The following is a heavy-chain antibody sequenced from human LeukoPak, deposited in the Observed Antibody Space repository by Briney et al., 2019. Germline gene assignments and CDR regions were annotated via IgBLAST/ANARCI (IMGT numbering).Heavy chain of an antibody. D-gene: IGHD5-12*01. V-gene: IGHV3-30*04. CDR1: GFTFSNYA. J-gene: IGHJ4*02. CDR3: ARGGGYSGYLDFDY. Sequence: QPGGSLRLSCAASGFTFSNYAMHWVRQAPGTGLEWVALISYDGSNRHYVDSVKGRFTISRDNSKNTLYLQINRLRAEDAAVYYCARGGGYSGYLDFDYWGQGTLVTVSS. CDR2: ISYDGSNR.